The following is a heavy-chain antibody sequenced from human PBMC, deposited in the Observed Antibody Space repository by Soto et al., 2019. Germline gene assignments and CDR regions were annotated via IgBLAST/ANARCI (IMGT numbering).Heavy chain of an antibody. CDR2: IYYSGDS. D-gene: IGHD4-17*01. J-gene: IGHJ4*02. V-gene: IGHV4-30-4*08. Sequence: SETQSLTCTVSGASVSSGDYYWSSIRQSPGKGLEWIGYIYYSGDSYYNPSLKGRLTISIDTSKNQFSLILNSVTVADTAIYYCVGTGTTDDYWGRGTLVTVSS. CDR3: VGTGTTDDY. CDR1: GASVSSGDYY.